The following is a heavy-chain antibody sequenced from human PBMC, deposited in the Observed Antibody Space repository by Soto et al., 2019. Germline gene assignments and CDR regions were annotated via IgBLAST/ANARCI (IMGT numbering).Heavy chain of an antibody. V-gene: IGHV1-69*02. CDR2: IIPILGIA. CDR1: GGTFSSYT. D-gene: IGHD2-15*01. J-gene: IGHJ3*02. Sequence: SVKVSCKASGGTFSSYTISWVRQAPGQGLERMGRIIPILGIANYAQKFQGRVTITADKSTSTAYMELSSLRSEDTAVYYCATSVVVAATIAFDIWGQGTMVTVSS. CDR3: ATSVVVAATIAFDI.